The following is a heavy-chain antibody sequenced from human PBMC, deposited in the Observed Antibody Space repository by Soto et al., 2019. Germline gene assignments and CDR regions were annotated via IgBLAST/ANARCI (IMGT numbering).Heavy chain of an antibody. D-gene: IGHD3-10*01. CDR3: ATHSFDNLYAVDS. Sequence: GSLRLSCATSGFTFNHYWMAWVRQAPGKGLEWAASIKQDGSEKFYVESVLGRFAISRDNAKNAVYLQVNSLRAEDTAVYYCATHSFDNLYAVDSWGQGTLVTVSS. V-gene: IGHV3-7*01. CDR1: GFTFNHYW. CDR2: IKQDGSEK. J-gene: IGHJ4*02.